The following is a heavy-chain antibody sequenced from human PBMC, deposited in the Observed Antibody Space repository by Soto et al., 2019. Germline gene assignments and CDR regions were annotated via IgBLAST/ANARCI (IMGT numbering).Heavy chain of an antibody. V-gene: IGHV3-23*01. CDR1: GFTFSDFA. Sequence: GESLKISCVASGFTFSDFAMAWVRQAPGKGLEWVSSASGSGSGTYYADSVKGRFTISRDNSKNTLFLHMTNLKAGDTALYFCAEGRPGVAAAPDYWGQGTLVTVSS. CDR2: ASGSGSGT. J-gene: IGHJ4*02. D-gene: IGHD2-21*01. CDR3: AEGRPGVAAAPDY.